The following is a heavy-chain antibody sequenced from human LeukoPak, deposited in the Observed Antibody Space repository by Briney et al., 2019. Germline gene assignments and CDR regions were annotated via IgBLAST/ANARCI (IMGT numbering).Heavy chain of an antibody. J-gene: IGHJ6*02. CDR1: GFTFSDYW. CDR3: ARGSHYYDSGRYYYYGLDV. Sequence: GGSQRLSCAASGFTFSDYWMTWVRQAPGKGPEWVANIKQDENEKYYVDSVRGRFTISRDNAKKSLYLQMNSLRAEDTAVYYCARGSHYYDSGRYYYYGLDVWGQGTTVTVSS. CDR2: IKQDENEK. D-gene: IGHD3-10*01. V-gene: IGHV3-7*03.